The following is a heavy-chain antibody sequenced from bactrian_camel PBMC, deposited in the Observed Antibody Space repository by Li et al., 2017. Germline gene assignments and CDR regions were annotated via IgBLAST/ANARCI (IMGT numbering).Heavy chain of an antibody. Sequence: VQLVESGGGSVQAGGSLRLSCGTSRYDFSGICVGWFRQAPGKGLEWVSSINSDGSTTYYADSVKGRFTISRDNAKNTVTLQMNSLKPEDTAMYSCATVLEGTLCRWENFGYWGQGTQVT. J-gene: IGHJ6*01. D-gene: IGHD1*01. CDR3: ATVLEGTLCRWENFGY. V-gene: IGHV3S40*01. CDR2: INSDGSTT. CDR1: RYDFSGIC.